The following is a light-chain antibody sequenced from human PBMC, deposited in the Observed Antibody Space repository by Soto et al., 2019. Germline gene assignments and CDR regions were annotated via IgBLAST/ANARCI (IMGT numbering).Light chain of an antibody. V-gene: IGKV1-5*01. CDR1: ESISNW. CDR2: DAS. Sequence: DIQMTQSPFTLSASVGDRVTITCRASESISNWLAWYQQKPGRAPKLLIYDASSLQGGVPSRFSGSGSWTEFTLTIRSLQPDDFATDDCQPYERYSSFGQGTKREMK. CDR3: QPYERYSS. J-gene: IGKJ2*01.